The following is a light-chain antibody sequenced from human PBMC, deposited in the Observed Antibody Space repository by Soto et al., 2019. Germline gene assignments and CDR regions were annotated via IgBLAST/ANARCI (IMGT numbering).Light chain of an antibody. CDR2: GTS. Sequence: EIVLTQSPATLSLSPGERATLSCRASQSIRSGNLAWYQQKPGQAPRLLIYGTSNRATGIPDRFSGGGSGTDFTLTIIRLEREDFAVYYCQQYGSSPKTFGQGTKVDIK. CDR3: QQYGSSPKT. CDR1: QSIRSGN. V-gene: IGKV3-20*01. J-gene: IGKJ1*01.